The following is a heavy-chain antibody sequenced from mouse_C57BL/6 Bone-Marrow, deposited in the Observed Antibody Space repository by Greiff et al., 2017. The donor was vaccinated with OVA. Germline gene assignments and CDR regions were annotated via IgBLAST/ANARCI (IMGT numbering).Heavy chain of an antibody. CDR2: ISYSGST. V-gene: IGHV3-1*01. CDR1: GYSITSGYD. J-gene: IGHJ3*01. Sequence: EVQIQESGPGMVKPSQSLSLTCTVTGYSITSGYDWHWIRHFPGNKLEWMGYISYSGSTNYNPSLKSRISITHDTSKNHFLLKLNSVTTEDTATYYCARDEDYYGSSYVAYWGQGTLVTVSA. D-gene: IGHD1-1*01. CDR3: ARDEDYYGSSYVAY.